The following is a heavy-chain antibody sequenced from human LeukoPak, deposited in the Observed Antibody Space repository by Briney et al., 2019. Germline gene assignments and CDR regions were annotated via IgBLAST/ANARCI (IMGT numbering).Heavy chain of an antibody. D-gene: IGHD3-22*01. V-gene: IGHV3-21*01. CDR3: ARSAYYYDSSGYGDY. J-gene: IGHJ4*02. CDR1: GFTFSSYS. Sequence: PGGSLRLSCAASGFTFSSYSMNWVRQAPGKGLEWVSSISSSSSYIYYADSVKGRFTISRDNAKNSLYLQMNSLRAEDTAVYYCARSAYYYDSSGYGDYWGQGTLVTASS. CDR2: ISSSSSYI.